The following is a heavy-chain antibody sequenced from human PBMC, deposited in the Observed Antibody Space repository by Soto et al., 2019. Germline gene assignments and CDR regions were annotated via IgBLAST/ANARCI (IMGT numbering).Heavy chain of an antibody. Sequence: PGGSLRLSCAASGFTFSNSIMSWVRQAPGKGLEWVSTFSGSSGNIYYADSVKGRFTISRDNSKNTLNLQMNSLRAEDTAVYYCAKRGNYFFDYWGQGTLVTVSS. D-gene: IGHD3-3*01. CDR3: AKRGNYFFDY. CDR1: GFTFSNSI. CDR2: FSGSSGNI. V-gene: IGHV3-23*01. J-gene: IGHJ4*02.